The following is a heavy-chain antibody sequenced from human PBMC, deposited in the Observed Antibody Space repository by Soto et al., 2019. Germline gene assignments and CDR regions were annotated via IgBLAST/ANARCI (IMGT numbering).Heavy chain of an antibody. CDR3: ARKDRSGYSNWFDP. V-gene: IGHV5-51*01. CDR1: GYTFSRYW. D-gene: IGHD3-22*01. CDR2: IYPADSDT. J-gene: IGHJ5*02. Sequence: GESLKISCKTSGYTFSRYWIAWVRQTPGRGLEWMGIIYPADSDTRYSPSFQGQVTISADKSTSTAYLHWNSLKASDSATYYCARKDRSGYSNWFDPWGQGTLVTVS.